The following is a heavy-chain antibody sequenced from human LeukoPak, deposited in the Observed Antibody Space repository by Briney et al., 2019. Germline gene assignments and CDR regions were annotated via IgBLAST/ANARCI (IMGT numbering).Heavy chain of an antibody. J-gene: IGHJ3*02. CDR3: ARGSPLSYSGNPPRAFDT. CDR2: ISTYNGDA. D-gene: IGHD4-23*01. V-gene: IGHV1-18*01. CDR1: GYTFSSFG. Sequence: ASVKVSCKASGYTFSSFGISWVRQAPGQGLECMGWISTYNGDASYVQKLQDRVRMTTDASTNTAYLELRSLSSDDTAVYYCARGSPLSYSGNPPRAFDTWGQGTTVIVSS.